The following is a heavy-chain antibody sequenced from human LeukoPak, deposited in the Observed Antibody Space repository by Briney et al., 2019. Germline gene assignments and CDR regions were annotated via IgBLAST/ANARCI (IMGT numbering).Heavy chain of an antibody. V-gene: IGHV3-72*01. CDR1: GFTSSDHY. CDR2: SEDKRNSYTT. CDR3: SRGKSGAGGASDI. D-gene: IGHD3-3*01. J-gene: IGHJ3*02. Sequence: GGSLRLSCAASGFTSSDHYMGWARQAPGKGLEWVGRSEDKRNSYTTEYAASVRGRFTISRDESKNSLYLQMNSLKTEDTAVYYCSRGKSGAGGASDIWGQGTMVTVSS.